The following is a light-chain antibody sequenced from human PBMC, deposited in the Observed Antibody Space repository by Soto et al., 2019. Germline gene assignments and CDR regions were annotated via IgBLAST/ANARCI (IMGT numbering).Light chain of an antibody. Sequence: DIQMTQSPSTLSASVGDRVTITCRASQSISSWLAWYQQKSGKAPKLLIYKASSLESGVPSRFSGSGSGTEFTLTISSLQPDDFATYYCQQYNSYPLTFGGGTKVDI. CDR1: QSISSW. CDR3: QQYNSYPLT. CDR2: KAS. V-gene: IGKV1-5*03. J-gene: IGKJ4*01.